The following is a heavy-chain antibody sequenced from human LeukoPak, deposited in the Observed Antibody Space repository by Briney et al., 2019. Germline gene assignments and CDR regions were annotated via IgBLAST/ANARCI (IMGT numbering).Heavy chain of an antibody. D-gene: IGHD1-26*01. V-gene: IGHV3-13*01. CDR3: ARAVVGAGALGFDY. CDR2: IGTAGDT. J-gene: IGHJ4*01. Sequence: GGSLRLSCAASGFTFSSYDMHWVRQGTGKGLEWVSAIGTAGDTSYPGSVKSRFTISSENARNSLFLQMNSLRAGDTAVYYCARAVVGAGALGFDYWGQGTPVTVSS. CDR1: GFTFSSYD.